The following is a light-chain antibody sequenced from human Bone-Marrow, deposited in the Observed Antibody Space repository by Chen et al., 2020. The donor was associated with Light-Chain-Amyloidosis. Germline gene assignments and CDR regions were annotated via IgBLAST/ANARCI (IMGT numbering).Light chain of an antibody. CDR2: GAS. J-gene: IGKJ1*01. V-gene: IGKV1-39*01. CDR1: QRITNF. Sequence: DIQMTQSPSSLSASVGDRVTITCRASQRITNFLNWYQQRPGRAPKLLIYGASNLQRGAPSRFSSSGSGADFTLTIRSLQPEDFATYYCQQSFNTPWTFGQGTTVDIK. CDR3: QQSFNTPWT.